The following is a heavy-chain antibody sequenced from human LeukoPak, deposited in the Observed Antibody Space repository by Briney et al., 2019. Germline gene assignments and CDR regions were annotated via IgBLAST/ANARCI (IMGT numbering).Heavy chain of an antibody. CDR3: ARNADFDWFLDY. D-gene: IGHD3-9*01. J-gene: IGHJ4*02. V-gene: IGHV4-61*02. CDR2: IYTSGST. CDR1: GGSISSGSYY. Sequence: SQTLSLTCTVSGGSISSGSYYWSWIRQPAGKGLEWIGRIYTSGSTNYNPSLKSRVTISVDTSKNQFSLKLTSVTAADTAVYYCARNADFDWFLDYWGQGTLISVSS.